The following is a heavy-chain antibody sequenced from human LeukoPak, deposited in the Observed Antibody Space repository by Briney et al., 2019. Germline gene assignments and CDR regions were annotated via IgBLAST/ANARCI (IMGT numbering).Heavy chain of an antibody. Sequence: NPPETLSLTCTGSGGSISSRSYYWGWIRQPPGKGLEWIGSIYYSGSTYYNPSLKSRVTISVDTSKNQFSLKLSSVTAADTAVYYCARHYGSSGYFYSVDYWGQGTLVTVSS. CDR3: ARHYGSSGYFYSVDY. V-gene: IGHV4-39*01. CDR2: IYYSGST. D-gene: IGHD3-22*01. CDR1: GGSISSRSYY. J-gene: IGHJ4*02.